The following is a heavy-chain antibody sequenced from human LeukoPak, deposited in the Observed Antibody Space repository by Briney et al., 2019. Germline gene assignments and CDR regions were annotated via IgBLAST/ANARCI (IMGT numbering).Heavy chain of an antibody. CDR1: GFTFSSYE. J-gene: IGHJ4*02. CDR2: ISYDGSNK. Sequence: GGSLRLSCAASGFTFSSYEMNWVRQAPGKGLEWVAVISYDGSNKYYADSVKGRFTISRDNSKNTLYLQMNSLRAEDTAVYYCARDRGIVGASLDYWGQGTLVTVSS. V-gene: IGHV3-30*04. CDR3: ARDRGIVGASLDY. D-gene: IGHD1-26*01.